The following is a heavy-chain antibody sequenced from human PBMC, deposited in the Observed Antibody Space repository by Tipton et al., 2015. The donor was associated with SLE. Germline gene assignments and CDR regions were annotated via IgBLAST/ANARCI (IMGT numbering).Heavy chain of an antibody. J-gene: IGHJ3*02. Sequence: QLVQSGAEVKKPGSSVKVSCKAFGGTFSSYAISWVRQAPGQGLEWMGRIIPIFGTANYAQKFQGRVTITADESTSTAYMELSSLRSEDTAVYYCARGFFAFYGDQGDAFDIWGQGTMVTVSS. V-gene: IGHV1-69*18. CDR1: GGTFSSYA. CDR3: ARGFFAFYGDQGDAFDI. CDR2: IIPIFGTA. D-gene: IGHD4-17*01.